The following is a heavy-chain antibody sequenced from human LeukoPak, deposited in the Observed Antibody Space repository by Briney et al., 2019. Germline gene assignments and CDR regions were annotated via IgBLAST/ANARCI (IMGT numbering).Heavy chain of an antibody. CDR2: FDPEDGET. J-gene: IGHJ4*02. CDR3: ATDPPGYYYGSGSYYDFDY. D-gene: IGHD3-10*01. Sequence: ASVKVSCKASGYTFTGYDINWVRQATGKGLEWMGGFDPEDGETIYAQKFQGRVTMTEDTSTDTAYMELSSLRSEDTAVYYCATDPPGYYYGSGSYYDFDYWGQGTLVTVSS. V-gene: IGHV1-24*01. CDR1: GYTFTGYD.